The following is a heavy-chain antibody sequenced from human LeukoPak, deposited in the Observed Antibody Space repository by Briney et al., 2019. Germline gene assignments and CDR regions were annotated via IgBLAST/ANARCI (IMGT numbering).Heavy chain of an antibody. CDR2: FSGAGDYT. CDR1: GFTFSSYA. Sequence: GGSLRLSCAASGFTFSSYAMSWVRQAPGKGLEWVSSFSGAGDYTHSADSVKGRFIISRDNSKNTLYLQMNSLRVEDTAVYYCAKHPYNDFWSGYYKGLDYWGQGTLVTVSS. D-gene: IGHD3-3*01. V-gene: IGHV3-23*01. J-gene: IGHJ4*02. CDR3: AKHPYNDFWSGYYKGLDY.